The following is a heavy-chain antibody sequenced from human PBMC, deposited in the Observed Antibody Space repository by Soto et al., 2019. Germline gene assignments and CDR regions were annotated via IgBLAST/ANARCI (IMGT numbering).Heavy chain of an antibody. D-gene: IGHD6-19*01. CDR1: GGSISSSNW. Sequence: LSLTCAVSGGSISSSNWWSWVRQPPGKGLEWIGEIYHSGSTNYNPSLKSRVTISVDKPKNQFSLKLSSVTAADTAVYYCARVAVAAYYYYYGMDVWGQGTTVTVSS. J-gene: IGHJ6*02. CDR2: IYHSGST. CDR3: ARVAVAAYYYYYGMDV. V-gene: IGHV4-4*02.